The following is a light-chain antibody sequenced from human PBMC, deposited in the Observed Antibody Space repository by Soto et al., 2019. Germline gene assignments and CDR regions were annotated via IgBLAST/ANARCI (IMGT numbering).Light chain of an antibody. V-gene: IGKV3-15*01. CDR1: QNINNN. J-gene: IGKJ4*01. Sequence: EIVMTQSPATLSVSPGERATLFCRASQNINNNLAWYQQKPGQAPRLLIYGAYTRAPGIPATFSGSGSGTEFTLTISSLQSEDFAVYYCQQYNSWPPLTFGGGTKVDIK. CDR2: GAY. CDR3: QQYNSWPPLT.